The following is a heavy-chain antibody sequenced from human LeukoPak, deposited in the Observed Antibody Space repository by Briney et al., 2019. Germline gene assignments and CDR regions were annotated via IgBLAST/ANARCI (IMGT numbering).Heavy chain of an antibody. Sequence: PGRSLRLSCAASGFTFSSYGMHWVRQAPGKGLGWVAVIWYDGSNKYYEDSVKGRFTISRDNSKNTLYLQMNSLRAEDTAVYYCAREGGTGDFDYWGQGTLVTVSS. CDR2: IWYDGSNK. V-gene: IGHV3-33*01. CDR1: GFTFSSYG. CDR3: AREGGTGDFDY. J-gene: IGHJ4*02. D-gene: IGHD1-1*01.